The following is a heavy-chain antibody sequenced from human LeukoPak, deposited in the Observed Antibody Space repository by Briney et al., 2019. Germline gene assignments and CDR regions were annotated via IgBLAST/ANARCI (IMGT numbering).Heavy chain of an antibody. Sequence: SETLSLTCTVSGGSISSGDYYWSWIRQHPGKGLEWIGYIYYSGSTYYNPSLKSRVTISVDTSKNQFSLKLSSVTAADTAVYYCARVSQGSLDYWGQGTLVTVSS. CDR2: IYYSGST. CDR1: GGSISSGDYY. CDR3: ARVSQGSLDY. V-gene: IGHV4-31*03. J-gene: IGHJ4*02.